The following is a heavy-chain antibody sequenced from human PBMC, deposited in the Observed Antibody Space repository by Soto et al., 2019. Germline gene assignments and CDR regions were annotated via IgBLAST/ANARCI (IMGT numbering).Heavy chain of an antibody. CDR3: ARVIGWEQTTGKFDY. Sequence: QVQLQQWGAGLLKPSETLSLTCAVYGGSFSGYYWSWIRQPPGKGLEWIGEINHSGSTNYNPSLKIRVTISVDTSKNQSSLKLSSVTAADTAVYYCARVIGWEQTTGKFDYWGQGTLVTVSS. CDR1: GGSFSGYY. V-gene: IGHV4-34*01. D-gene: IGHD1-26*01. J-gene: IGHJ4*02. CDR2: INHSGST.